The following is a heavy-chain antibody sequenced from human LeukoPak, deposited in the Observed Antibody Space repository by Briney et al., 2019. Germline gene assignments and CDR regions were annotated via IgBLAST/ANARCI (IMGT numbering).Heavy chain of an antibody. D-gene: IGHD1-26*01. J-gene: IGHJ4*02. V-gene: IGHV5-51*01. CDR3: ARSIVGATRTTVYYFDY. CDR1: GYSFTSYW. Sequence: GESLKISCKGSGYSFTSYWIGWVRQMPGKGLEWMGIIYPGDSDTRYSPSFQGQVTISADKSISTAYLQWSSLKASDTAMYYCARSIVGATRTTVYYFDYWGQGTLVTVSS. CDR2: IYPGDSDT.